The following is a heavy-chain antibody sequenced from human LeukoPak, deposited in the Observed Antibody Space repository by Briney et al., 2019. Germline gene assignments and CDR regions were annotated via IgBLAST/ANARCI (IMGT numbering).Heavy chain of an antibody. CDR1: GFTFSSYA. J-gene: IGHJ5*02. D-gene: IGHD3-16*01. CDR3: AKKRVGDLGTNWFDP. Sequence: GGSLRLSCAASGFTFSSYAMSWVRQAPGKGLEWVSSISGGGGSTYYADSVKGRFTISRDNSKNTLYLQMNSLRAEDTAVYYCAKKRVGDLGTNWFDPWGQGTLATVSS. CDR2: ISGGGGST. V-gene: IGHV3-23*01.